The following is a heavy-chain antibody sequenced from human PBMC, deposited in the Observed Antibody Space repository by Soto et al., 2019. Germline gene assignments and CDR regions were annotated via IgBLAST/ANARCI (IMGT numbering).Heavy chain of an antibody. J-gene: IGHJ4*02. CDR3: AREWVDTAMAFDY. CDR1: GGYISSGGYS. Sequence: SETLSLTCAVSGGYISSGGYSWSWIRQPPGKGLEWIGYIYYSGSTNYNPSLKSRVTISVDTSKNQFSLKLSSVTAADTAVYYCAREWVDTAMAFDYWGQGTLVTVSS. D-gene: IGHD5-18*01. V-gene: IGHV4-61*08. CDR2: IYYSGST.